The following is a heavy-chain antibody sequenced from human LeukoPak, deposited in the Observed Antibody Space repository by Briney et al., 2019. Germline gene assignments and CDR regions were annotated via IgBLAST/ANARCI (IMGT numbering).Heavy chain of an antibody. CDR3: ARDEIDYYGSGSYYGSFDY. D-gene: IGHD3-10*01. V-gene: IGHV1-69*05. CDR2: IIPIFGTA. J-gene: IGHJ4*02. CDR1: GGTLSSYA. Sequence: ASVKVSCKASGGTLSSYAISWVRQAPGQGLEWMGRIIPIFGTANYAQKFQGRVTITTDESTSTASMELSSLRSEDTAVYYCARDEIDYYGSGSYYGSFDYWGQGTLVTVSS.